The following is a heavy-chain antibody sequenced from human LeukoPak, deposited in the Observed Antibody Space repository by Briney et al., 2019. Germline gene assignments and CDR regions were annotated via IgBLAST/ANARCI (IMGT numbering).Heavy chain of an antibody. CDR1: GFTFSSYA. CDR3: ARGPPLAGNTPLVDY. Sequence: GGSLRLSCAASGFTFSSYAMSWVRQAPGKGLEWVSAISGSGGSTYYADSVKGRFTISRDNSKNSLYLQMNSLRAEDTAVYYCARGPPLAGNTPLVDYWGQGTLVTVSS. V-gene: IGHV3-23*01. D-gene: IGHD2-15*01. CDR2: ISGSGGST. J-gene: IGHJ4*02.